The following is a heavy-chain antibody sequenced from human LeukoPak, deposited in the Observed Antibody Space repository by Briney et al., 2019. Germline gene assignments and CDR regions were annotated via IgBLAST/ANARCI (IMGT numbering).Heavy chain of an antibody. J-gene: IGHJ6*02. CDR2: IIPIFGTA. CDR3: ARVPRYDPHYYGMDV. Sequence: ASVKVSCKASGGTFSSYAISWVRQAPGQGLEWMGGIIPIFGTANYAQKFQGRVTITADESTSTAYMELRSLRSDDTAVYYCARVPRYDPHYYGMDVWGQGTTVTVSS. CDR1: GGTFSSYA. D-gene: IGHD1-1*01. V-gene: IGHV1-69*13.